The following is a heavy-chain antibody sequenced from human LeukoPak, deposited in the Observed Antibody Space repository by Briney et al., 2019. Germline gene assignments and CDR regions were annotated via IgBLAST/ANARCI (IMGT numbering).Heavy chain of an antibody. J-gene: IGHJ3*02. V-gene: IGHV1-69*05. Sequence: SVKVSCKASGGTFSSYAISWVRQAPGQGLEWMGRIIPIFGTANYAQKFQGRVTITTDESTSTAYMELSSLRSEDTAVYYCATPVLLWFGGSAAFDIWGQGTMVTVSS. CDR3: ATPVLLWFGGSAAFDI. CDR2: IIPIFGTA. D-gene: IGHD3-10*01. CDR1: GGTFSSYA.